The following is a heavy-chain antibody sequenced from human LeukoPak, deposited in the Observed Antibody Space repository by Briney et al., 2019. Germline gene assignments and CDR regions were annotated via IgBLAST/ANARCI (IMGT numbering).Heavy chain of an antibody. J-gene: IGHJ4*02. V-gene: IGHV3-9*01. CDR1: GLTFEDYA. D-gene: IGHD1-26*01. Sequence: GGSLRLSCAASGLTFEDYAMPWVRQAPGKGLEWVSGISWNSGSIGYADSVKGRFTISRDNAKNSLYLQMNSLRAEDTALYYCAKGLQYDSGSLLGLDYWGQGTLVTVSS. CDR2: ISWNSGSI. CDR3: AKGLQYDSGSLLGLDY.